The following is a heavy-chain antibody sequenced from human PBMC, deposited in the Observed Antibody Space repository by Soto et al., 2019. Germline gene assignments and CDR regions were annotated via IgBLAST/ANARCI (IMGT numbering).Heavy chain of an antibody. CDR3: ARTSRYYDSSGYYQYYFDY. V-gene: IGHV2-70*01. D-gene: IGHD3-22*01. Sequence: SGPTLVNPTQTLTLTCTFSGFSLSTSGMCVSWIRQPPGKALEWLALIDWDDDKYYSTSLKTRLTISKDTSKNQVVLTMTNMDPVDTATYYCARTSRYYDSSGYYQYYFDYWGQGTLVTVSS. CDR2: IDWDDDK. J-gene: IGHJ4*02. CDR1: GFSLSTSGMC.